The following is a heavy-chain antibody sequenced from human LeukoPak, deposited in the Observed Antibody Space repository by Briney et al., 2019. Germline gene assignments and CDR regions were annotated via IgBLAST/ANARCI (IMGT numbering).Heavy chain of an antibody. J-gene: IGHJ6*02. Sequence: SETLSLTCTVSGGSVSSGSYYWSWIRQPPGKGLEWIAYIYYSGSTNYNPSLKSRVTISVDTSKNQFSLKLSSVTAADTAVYYCARDVKTYYYDSSGYYYYYYYGMDVWGQGTTVTVSS. CDR1: GGSVSSGSYY. V-gene: IGHV4-61*01. CDR2: IYYSGST. D-gene: IGHD3-22*01. CDR3: ARDVKTYYYDSSGYYYYYYYGMDV.